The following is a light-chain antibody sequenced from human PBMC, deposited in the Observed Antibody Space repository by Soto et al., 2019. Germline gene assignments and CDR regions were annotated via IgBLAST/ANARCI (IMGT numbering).Light chain of an antibody. CDR1: QGISNY. CDR2: AAS. Sequence: DIQMTQSPSSLSASVEDRVIITCRASQGISNYLAWYQQKPGKVPKLLIYAASTLQSGVPSRFSGSGSGTDFTLTISSLQPEDVATYYCQKYNSAPLLTFGGGTKVDSK. CDR3: QKYNSAPLLT. J-gene: IGKJ4*01. V-gene: IGKV1-27*01.